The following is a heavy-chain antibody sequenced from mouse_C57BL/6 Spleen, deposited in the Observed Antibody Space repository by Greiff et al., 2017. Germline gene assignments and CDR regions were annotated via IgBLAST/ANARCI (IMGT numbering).Heavy chain of an antibody. V-gene: IGHV1-82*01. J-gene: IGHJ2*01. CDR3: ARIGYYDYDGSDY. CDR2: IYPGDGDT. CDR1: GYAFSSSW. Sequence: VKLQESGPELVKPGASVKISCKASGYAFSSSWMNWVKQRPGKGLEWIGRIYPGDGDTNYNGKFKGKATLTAYKSSSTAYMQLSSLTSEDSAVYFCARIGYYDYDGSDYWGQGTTLTVSS. D-gene: IGHD2-4*01.